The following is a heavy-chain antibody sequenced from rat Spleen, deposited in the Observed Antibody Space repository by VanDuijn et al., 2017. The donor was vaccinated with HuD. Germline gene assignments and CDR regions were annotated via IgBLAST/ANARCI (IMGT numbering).Heavy chain of an antibody. D-gene: IGHD1-12*03. CDR1: GFSLTTYN. Sequence: QVQLKESGPGLVQPSQTLSLTCTVSGFSLTTYNVHWIRQPTGKGLEWMGMIWTGGSTDYNSALKSRLSISRDTSKSQVFLKVNNLQTEDTAMYFCASQYYYDGYYRDYWGQGVMVTVSS. J-gene: IGHJ2*01. CDR2: IWTGGST. V-gene: IGHV2-30*01. CDR3: ASQYYYDGYYRDY.